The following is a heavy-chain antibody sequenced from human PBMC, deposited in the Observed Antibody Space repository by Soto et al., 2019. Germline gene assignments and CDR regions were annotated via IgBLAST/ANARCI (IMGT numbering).Heavy chain of an antibody. CDR2: INAGNGNT. Sequence: RQAPGQRHEGMGWINAGNGNTKYSQKFPGRVTITRDTSASTAYMELSSLRSEDTAVYYCARGGYSYGLYYYYYGMDVWGQGTTVTIS. J-gene: IGHJ6*02. CDR3: ARGGYSYGLYYYYYGMDV. V-gene: IGHV1-3*01. D-gene: IGHD5-18*01.